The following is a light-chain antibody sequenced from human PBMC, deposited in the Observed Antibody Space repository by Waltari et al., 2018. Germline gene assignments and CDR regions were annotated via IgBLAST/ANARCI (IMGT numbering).Light chain of an antibody. CDR3: QVGDDGSNCSV. CDR1: NVGNKP. Sequence: SYVLTQSPSVSVAPGKTATITCGGDNVGNKPVHWYQKRPGLAPLLVVFDASDRPTGIPERFSGSSAGNTATLTISRVEDGDEADYYCQVGDDGSNCSVFGGGTKLTVL. V-gene: IGLV3-21*03. J-gene: IGLJ3*02. CDR2: DAS.